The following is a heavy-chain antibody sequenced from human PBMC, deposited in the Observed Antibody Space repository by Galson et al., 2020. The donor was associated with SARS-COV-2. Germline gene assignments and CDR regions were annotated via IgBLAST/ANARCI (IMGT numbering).Heavy chain of an antibody. V-gene: IGHV4-61*01. CDR3: ARDYYGSGSGFAY. Sequence: SETMSLTSTVSGASVSSGSYYCSWIRQTPGKGLEWIGYIYYSGSTNYNPSLKTRVTISVHTSKNQFSLKLSSVTGADTSVYYCARDYYGSGSGFAYWGQGTLVTVSS. J-gene: IGHJ4*02. CDR1: GASVSSGSYY. D-gene: IGHD3-10*01. CDR2: IYYSGST.